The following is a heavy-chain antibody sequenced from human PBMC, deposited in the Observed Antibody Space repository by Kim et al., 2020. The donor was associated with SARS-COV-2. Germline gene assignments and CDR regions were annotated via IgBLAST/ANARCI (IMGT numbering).Heavy chain of an antibody. CDR3: VRAHISTFDY. CDR1: EFSVSGSA. J-gene: IGHJ4*02. D-gene: IGHD3-3*02. Sequence: GGSLRLSCAASEFSVSGSAMNWVRQAPGKGPEWVSVIYSGGSAFYADSVKGRFTISRNNSKNMLYLQMNSLRPEDTALYFCVRAHISTFDYWGQGTPVTVSS. V-gene: IGHV3-53*04. CDR2: IYSGGSA.